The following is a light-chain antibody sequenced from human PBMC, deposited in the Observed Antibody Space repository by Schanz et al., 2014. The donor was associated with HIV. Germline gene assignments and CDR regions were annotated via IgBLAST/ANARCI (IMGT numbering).Light chain of an antibody. Sequence: DIQMTQSPSTLSASVGDRVSITCRSSQYISSGLAWYQQKPGKAPNLLIYEASTLETGVPSRFSGSGFGTEFTLVISSLQPEDFATYYCLQYDDESYTFGQGTKLEIK. CDR3: LQYDDESYT. J-gene: IGKJ2*01. CDR2: EAS. CDR1: QYISSG. V-gene: IGKV1-5*03.